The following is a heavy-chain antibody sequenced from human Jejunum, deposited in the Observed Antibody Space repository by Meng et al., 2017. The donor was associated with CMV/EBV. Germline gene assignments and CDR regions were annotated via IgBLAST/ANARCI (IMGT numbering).Heavy chain of an antibody. D-gene: IGHD2-2*01. J-gene: IGHJ3*02. V-gene: IGHV3-43*01. CDR2: ITWDGRSA. Sequence: FDDYTMQWVRQVPGKGLEWVSLITWDGRSARYEDSLKGRFTISRDNSKNSLYLQMNSLRTEDTALYYCGKDYCSSTNCPRRAFDIWGQGTRVTVSS. CDR1: FDDYT. CDR3: GKDYCSSTNCPRRAFDI.